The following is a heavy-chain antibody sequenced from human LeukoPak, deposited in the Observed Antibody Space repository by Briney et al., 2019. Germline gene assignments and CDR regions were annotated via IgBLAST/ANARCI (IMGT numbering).Heavy chain of an antibody. CDR1: GFTFSSYS. CDR2: ISSGSSYI. CDR3: ARPSYYSDSSGYYLDY. J-gene: IGHJ4*02. D-gene: IGHD3-22*01. Sequence: GGSLRLSCAASGFTFSSYSMNWVRQAPGKGLEWVSSISSGSSYIYYADSVRGRFTISRDNAKNSLSLQMNSLRAEDTAVYYCARPSYYSDSSGYYLDYWGQGTLPTVSS. V-gene: IGHV3-21*06.